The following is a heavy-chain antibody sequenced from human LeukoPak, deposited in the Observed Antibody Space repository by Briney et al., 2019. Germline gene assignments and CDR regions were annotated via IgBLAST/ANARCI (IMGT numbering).Heavy chain of an antibody. J-gene: IGHJ4*02. D-gene: IGHD3-22*01. CDR2: AHYSGST. CDR1: GGSISSSCCS. CDR3: AREVNYYDSSGYYSPYFDY. Sequence: SETLSLTCTVSGGSISSSCCSWGWIRQPPGKGLEWIGSAHYSGSTYYNPSLKSRVTISVDTSKNQFSLKLSSVTAADTAVYYCAREVNYYDSSGYYSPYFDYWGQGTLVTVSS. V-gene: IGHV4-39*07.